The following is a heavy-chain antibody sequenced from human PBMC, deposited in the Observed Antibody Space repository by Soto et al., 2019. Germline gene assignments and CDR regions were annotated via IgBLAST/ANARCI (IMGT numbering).Heavy chain of an antibody. Sequence: QVQLQESGPGLVKPSQTLSLTCTVSGCSISSGGYYWSWIRQHPGKGLEWIGYIFYSGSTYYNPSLKSRITISLDTSKNQFSLKLSSVTAADTAVYYGARDLRGGSYGMDVWGQGTTVTVSS. CDR3: ARDLRGGSYGMDV. D-gene: IGHD3-10*01. CDR1: GCSISSGGYY. V-gene: IGHV4-31*03. J-gene: IGHJ6*02. CDR2: IFYSGST.